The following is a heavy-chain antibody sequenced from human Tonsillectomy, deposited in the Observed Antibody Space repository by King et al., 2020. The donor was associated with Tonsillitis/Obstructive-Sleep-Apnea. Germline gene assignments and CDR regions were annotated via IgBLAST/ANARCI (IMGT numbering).Heavy chain of an antibody. CDR1: GYTFTSYA. CDR2: INAGNGNT. CDR3: AREPHYGDYIWEY. Sequence: QLVQSGAEVKKPGASVKVSCKASGYTFTSYAMHWVRQAPGQRLEWMGWINAGNGNTKYSQKFQGRVTITRDTSASTAYMELSSLRSEDTAVYYWAREPHYGDYIWEYWGQGTLGTGSS. D-gene: IGHD4-17*01. J-gene: IGHJ4*02. V-gene: IGHV1-3*01.